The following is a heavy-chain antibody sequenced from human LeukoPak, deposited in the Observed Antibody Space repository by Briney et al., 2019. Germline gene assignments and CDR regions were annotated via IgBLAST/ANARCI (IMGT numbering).Heavy chain of an antibody. CDR2: IYTSGST. V-gene: IGHV4-61*02. CDR3: ARDSTVFDAFDI. Sequence: SQTLSLTCTVSGGSISSGSYYWSWIRQPAGKGLEWIGRIYTSGSTNYNPSLKSRVTISVDTSKNQFSLKLSSVTAADTAVYYCARDSTVFDAFDIWGQGTMVTVSS. D-gene: IGHD4-17*01. CDR1: GGSISSGSYY. J-gene: IGHJ3*02.